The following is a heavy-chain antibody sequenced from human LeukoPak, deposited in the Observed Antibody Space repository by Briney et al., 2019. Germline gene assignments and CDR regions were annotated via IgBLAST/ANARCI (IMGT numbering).Heavy chain of an antibody. V-gene: IGHV3-7*01. CDR1: GFTFTSYW. D-gene: IGHD2-15*01. J-gene: IGHJ4*02. Sequence: PGGSLRLSCAASGFTFTSYWMSWVRQAPGKGLEWVANIKQDGSEKYYVDSVKGRFTISRDNAKNSLYLQMNSLRAEDTAVYYCAAMAGYPRAIDYWGQGTLVTVSS. CDR2: IKQDGSEK. CDR3: AAMAGYPRAIDY.